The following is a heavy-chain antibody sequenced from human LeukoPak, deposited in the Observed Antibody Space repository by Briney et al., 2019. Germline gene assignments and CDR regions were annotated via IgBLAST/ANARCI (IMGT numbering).Heavy chain of an antibody. CDR2: ISGSSSYI. Sequence: SGGSLRLSGAASGFTFITYSMNWVRQVPGKGLKWASSISGSSSYIYYADSVKGRFTISRDNAKNSLYLQMNSLRAEDTAVYYCAKVGTARRLGYCSSTSCYGTYFDYWGQGTLVTVSS. CDR3: AKVGTARRLGYCSSTSCYGTYFDY. V-gene: IGHV3-21*04. D-gene: IGHD2-2*01. CDR1: GFTFITYS. J-gene: IGHJ4*02.